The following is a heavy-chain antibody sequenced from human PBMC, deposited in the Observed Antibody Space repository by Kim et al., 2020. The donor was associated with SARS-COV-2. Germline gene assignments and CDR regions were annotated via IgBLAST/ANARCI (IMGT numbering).Heavy chain of an antibody. V-gene: IGHV1-3*01. CDR3: ARAYSSSWPKVPYYFDY. Sequence: ASAKVSCKASGYTFTSYAMHWVRQAPGQRLEWMGWINAGNGNTKYSQKFQGRVTITRDTSASTAYMELSSLRSEDTAVYYCARAYSSSWPKVPYYFDYWGQGTLVTVSS. CDR2: INAGNGNT. J-gene: IGHJ4*02. CDR1: GYTFTSYA. D-gene: IGHD6-13*01.